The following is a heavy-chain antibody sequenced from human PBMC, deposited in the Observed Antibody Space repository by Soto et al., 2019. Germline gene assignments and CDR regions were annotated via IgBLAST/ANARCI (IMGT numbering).Heavy chain of an antibody. CDR3: AKDFYYGSGSYYNVGPHYYYYMDV. CDR1: GFTFSSYA. V-gene: IGHV3-23*01. CDR2: ISGSGGST. D-gene: IGHD3-10*01. J-gene: IGHJ6*03. Sequence: GGSLRLSCAASGFTFSSYAMSWVRQAPGKGLEWVSAISGSGGSTYYADSVKGRFTISRDNSKNTLYLQMNSLRAEDTAVYYCAKDFYYGSGSYYNVGPHYYYYMDVWGQGTTVTVSS.